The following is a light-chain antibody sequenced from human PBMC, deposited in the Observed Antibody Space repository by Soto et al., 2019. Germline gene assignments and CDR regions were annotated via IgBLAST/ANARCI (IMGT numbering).Light chain of an antibody. Sequence: QSVLTQPASVSGSPGQSITISCTGTSTDIGAYNFVSWFQHHPGKAPKLILFEVRIRPSGVSNRFSGSRSGNTASLTISGLQAEDEADYYCASYRSSFTLDVFGTGTKVTVL. CDR2: EVR. CDR1: STDIGAYNF. V-gene: IGLV2-14*01. CDR3: ASYRSSFTLDV. J-gene: IGLJ1*01.